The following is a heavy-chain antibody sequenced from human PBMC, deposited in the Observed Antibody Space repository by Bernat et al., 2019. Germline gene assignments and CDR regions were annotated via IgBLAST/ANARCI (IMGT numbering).Heavy chain of an antibody. CDR1: GFTFNSYA. CDR2: ITDDGDTS. J-gene: IGHJ4*02. Sequence: EVQLLESGGGLVQPGGSLRLSCAASGFTFNSYAMTWVRQAPGKGLEWVSTITDDGDTSYYADSVKGRFTFSRDNSKDTLYLQMSSLRPDDTAVYYCAKDLFINSLFYLDYWGQGTLVTVSS. D-gene: IGHD4-23*01. CDR3: AKDLFINSLFYLDY. V-gene: IGHV3-23*01.